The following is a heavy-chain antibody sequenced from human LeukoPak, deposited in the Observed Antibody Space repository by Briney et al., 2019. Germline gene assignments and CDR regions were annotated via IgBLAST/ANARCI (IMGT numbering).Heavy chain of an antibody. CDR1: GFTFSSYA. V-gene: IGHV3-23*01. D-gene: IGHD2-15*01. CDR2: ISGSGGST. J-gene: IGHJ4*02. CDR3: TKDLTERCSGGSCYSGLDY. Sequence: GGSLRLSCVASGFTFSSYALSWVRQAPGKGLEWVSSISGSGGSTYYADSVKGRFTISRDNSKNTLYVQMNSLRAEDTAVYYCTKDLTERCSGGSCYSGLDYWGQGTLVTVSS.